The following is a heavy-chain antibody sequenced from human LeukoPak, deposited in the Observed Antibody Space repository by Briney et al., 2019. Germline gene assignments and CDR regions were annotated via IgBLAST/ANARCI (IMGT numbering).Heavy chain of an antibody. CDR3: ARGDYYDSSGYYRVGYYYYMDV. CDR1: GFTFSDYY. CDR2: ISSSGSTI. V-gene: IGHV3-11*01. D-gene: IGHD3-22*01. Sequence: GGSLRLSCAASGFTFSDYYMSWIRQAPGKGLEWVSYISSSGSTIYYADSVKGRFTISRDNAKNSLYLQMNSLRAEDTAVYYCARGDYYDSSGYYRVGYYYYMDVWGKGTTVTISS. J-gene: IGHJ6*03.